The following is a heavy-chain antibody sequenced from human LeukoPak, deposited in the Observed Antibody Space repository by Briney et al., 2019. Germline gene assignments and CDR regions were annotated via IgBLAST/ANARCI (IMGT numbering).Heavy chain of an antibody. CDR2: IKQDGSEK. Sequence: GGSLRLSCAASGFTFSSYWMSWVRQAPGKGLEWVANIKQDGSEKYYVDSVKGRFTISRDNAKNSLYLQMNSLRAEDTAVYYCASIAAAGTVDYWGQGTLVTVSS. V-gene: IGHV3-7*01. D-gene: IGHD6-13*01. J-gene: IGHJ4*02. CDR3: ASIAAAGTVDY. CDR1: GFTFSSYW.